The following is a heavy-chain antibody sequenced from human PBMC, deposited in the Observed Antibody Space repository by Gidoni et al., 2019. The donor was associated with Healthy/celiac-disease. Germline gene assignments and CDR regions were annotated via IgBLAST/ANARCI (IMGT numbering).Heavy chain of an antibody. CDR1: GGSFSGYY. Sequence: QVQLQQWGAGLLTPSETLSLTCAVYGGSFSGYYWSWIRQPPGKGLEWIGEINHSGSTNYNPSLKSRVTISVDTYKNQFSLKLSSVTAADTAVYYCARGFGEEVGYWGQGTLVTVSS. J-gene: IGHJ4*02. V-gene: IGHV4-34*01. CDR2: INHSGST. CDR3: ARGFGEEVGY. D-gene: IGHD3-3*01.